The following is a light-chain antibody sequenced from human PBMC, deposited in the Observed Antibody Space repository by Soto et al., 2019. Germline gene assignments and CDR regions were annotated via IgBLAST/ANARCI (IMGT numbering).Light chain of an antibody. CDR1: QTISSW. CDR2: KAS. V-gene: IGKV1-5*03. CDR3: QHYNSYSEA. J-gene: IGKJ1*01. Sequence: DIQMTQSPSTLSGSVGDRVTITCRASQTISSWLAWYQQKPGKAPKLLIYKASTLKSGVPSRFSGSGSGTEFTLPISSLQPDDFATYYCQHYNSYSEALGQGTKVDIK.